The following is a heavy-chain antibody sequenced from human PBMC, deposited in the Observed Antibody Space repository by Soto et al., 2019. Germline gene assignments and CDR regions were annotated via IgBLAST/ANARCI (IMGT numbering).Heavy chain of an antibody. J-gene: IGHJ3*02. D-gene: IGHD3-10*01. CDR3: ARDVSPGSISLYLAAFDI. CDR2: IKRNGSKK. V-gene: IGHV3-7*05. Sequence: EVQLEESGGDLVQPGGSLRLSCAASGFTLSAYWMTWVRQAQGKGLDWVANIKRNGSKKSYLDSVRGRFTISRDNVANSLYLQMDSLRADDTALYFCARDVSPGSISLYLAAFDIWGQWTMVTVSS. CDR1: GFTLSAYW.